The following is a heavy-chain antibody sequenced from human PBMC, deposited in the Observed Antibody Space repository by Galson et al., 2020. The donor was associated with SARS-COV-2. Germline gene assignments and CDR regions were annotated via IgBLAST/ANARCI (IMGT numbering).Heavy chain of an antibody. CDR3: AKHPDSSGSVRRDYVDS. Sequence: GGSLRLSCAASGFTFSEYAMTWVRQAPGKGLEWVSSISGTAYVTYYADSVKGRFTISRDNPKNTRYRQRNSRRAEDTAGYYCAKHPDSSGSVRRDYVDSWGQGTLVNVSS. V-gene: IGHV3-23*01. CDR2: ISGTAYVT. D-gene: IGHD3-22*01. CDR1: GFTFSEYA. J-gene: IGHJ4*02.